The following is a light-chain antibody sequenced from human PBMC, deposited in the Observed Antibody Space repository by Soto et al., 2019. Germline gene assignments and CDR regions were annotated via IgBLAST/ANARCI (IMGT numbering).Light chain of an antibody. J-gene: IGKJ1*01. CDR1: QSVSAK. V-gene: IGKV3-15*01. CDR2: GAS. Sequence: EIVMTQSPATLYVSPGERATLSCRASQSVSAKLAWYQQKPGQAPRPLVYGASTRATGIPARFSGSGSGTEFTLTISSLQSEDFAVYYCQQYNNWPPWTFGQGTKVEIK. CDR3: QQYNNWPPWT.